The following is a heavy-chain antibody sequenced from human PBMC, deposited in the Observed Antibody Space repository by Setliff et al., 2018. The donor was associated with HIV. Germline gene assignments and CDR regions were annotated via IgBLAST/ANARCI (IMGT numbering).Heavy chain of an antibody. CDR2: IIPILGIA. J-gene: IGHJ6*02. CDR3: ARELMAPAAGMYYYGMDV. CDR1: GGTFSSYA. Sequence: SVKVSCKASGGTFSSYAISWVRQAPGQGLEWMGGIIPILGIANYAQKFQGRVSMTRDTSTSTVYMELSSLRSEDTAVYYCARELMAPAAGMYYYGMDVWGQGTTVTVSS. D-gene: IGHD6-13*01. V-gene: IGHV1-69*10.